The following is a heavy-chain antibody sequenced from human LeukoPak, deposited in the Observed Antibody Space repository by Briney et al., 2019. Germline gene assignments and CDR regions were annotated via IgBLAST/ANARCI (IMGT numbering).Heavy chain of an antibody. V-gene: IGHV1-69*06. CDR2: IIPIFGTA. CDR1: GGTSSSYA. Sequence: SVKVSCKAAGGTSSSYAMSWVRQAPGQGLEWMGRIIPIFGTANYAQKFQGRVTITADKSTSTAYMELSSLRSEDTAVYYCARTYGSWSYYNVDWFDHWGQGILVTVSS. CDR3: ARTYGSWSYYNVDWFDH. D-gene: IGHD3-10*01. J-gene: IGHJ5*02.